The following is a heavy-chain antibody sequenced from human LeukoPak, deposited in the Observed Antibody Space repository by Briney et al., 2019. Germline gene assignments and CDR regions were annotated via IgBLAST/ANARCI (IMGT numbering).Heavy chain of an antibody. CDR2: FSGNGGST. CDR1: GFTFSNYA. D-gene: IGHD4-23*01. J-gene: IGHJ4*02. CDR3: ARDHSGGNSDY. Sequence: GGSLRLSCAASGFTFSNYAMSWVRQAPGKGLEGVSAFSGNGGSTFYADSVKGRFNISRDHDKNTLYLQMKSLRAEDTAVYYCARDHSGGNSDYWGQGTLVTVSS. V-gene: IGHV3-23*01.